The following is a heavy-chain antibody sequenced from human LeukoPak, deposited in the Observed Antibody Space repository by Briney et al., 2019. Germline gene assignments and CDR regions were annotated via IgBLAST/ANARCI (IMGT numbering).Heavy chain of an antibody. D-gene: IGHD3-22*01. CDR1: GFTFSSYA. J-gene: IGHJ4*02. Sequence: PGRSLRLSCAAPGFTFSSYAMSCVRQAPGNGLELVSAISGSGGSTYYADSVKGRFTISRDNSKNTLYLQMHSLRAEDTAVYYCAKDRLPLSSAYYYVPFDYWGQGTLVTVSS. CDR2: ISGSGGST. V-gene: IGHV3-23*01. CDR3: AKDRLPLSSAYYYVPFDY.